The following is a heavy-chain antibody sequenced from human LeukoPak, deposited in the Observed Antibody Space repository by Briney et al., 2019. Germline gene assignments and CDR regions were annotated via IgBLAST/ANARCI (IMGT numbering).Heavy chain of an antibody. Sequence: GGSLRLFCAASGFTFSDYYMSWIRQAPGKGLEWVSYISSSSSYTNYADSVKGRFTISRDNAKNSLYLQMNSLRAEDTAVYYCARHQTRNSAFDYWGQGTLVTVSS. CDR2: ISSSSSYT. V-gene: IGHV3-11*06. CDR3: ARHQTRNSAFDY. D-gene: IGHD4-23*01. CDR1: GFTFSDYY. J-gene: IGHJ4*02.